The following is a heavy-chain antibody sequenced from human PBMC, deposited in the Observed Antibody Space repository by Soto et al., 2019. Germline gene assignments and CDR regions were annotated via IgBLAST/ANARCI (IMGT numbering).Heavy chain of an antibody. CDR1: GLTLSSNA. D-gene: IGHD3-16*02. J-gene: IGHJ5*02. Sequence: PGGSLRLSCAASGLTLSSNAMSWVRQAPGKGLEWVGRIKSKTDGGTTDYAAPVKGRFTISRDDSKNTLYLQMNSLKTEDTAVYYCTTLITFGGVIVPWGQGTLVTVS. V-gene: IGHV3-15*01. CDR2: IKSKTDGGTT. CDR3: TTLITFGGVIVP.